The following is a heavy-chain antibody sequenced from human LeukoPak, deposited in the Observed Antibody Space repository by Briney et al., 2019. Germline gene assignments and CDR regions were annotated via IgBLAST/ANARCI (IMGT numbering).Heavy chain of an antibody. CDR2: IYSSGST. CDR1: GGSISSSY. CDR3: ARRDYYDLYHFDK. Sequence: PSETLSLTCTVSGGSISSSYWSWIRQPPGKGLEWIGCIYSSGSTNYDPSLKSRVTISVDTSKNQFSLKLSSVTAADTAVYYCARRDYYDLYHFDKWGQGTLVTVSS. V-gene: IGHV4-59*01. J-gene: IGHJ4*02. D-gene: IGHD3-22*01.